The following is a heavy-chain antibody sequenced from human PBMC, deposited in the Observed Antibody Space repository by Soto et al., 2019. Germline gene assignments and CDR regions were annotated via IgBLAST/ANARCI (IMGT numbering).Heavy chain of an antibody. CDR2: INAGNGDT. V-gene: IGHV1-3*01. CDR1: GYTFTHYA. J-gene: IGHJ6*02. CDR3: ARGDYYGIDV. Sequence: ASVKVSCKASGYTFTHYAMDWVRQAPGQGLEWMGWINAGNGDTTYSQKFQGRVTITWDTSASMVYMELSSLRSDDTAVYYCARGDYYGIDVWGQGTTVTVSS.